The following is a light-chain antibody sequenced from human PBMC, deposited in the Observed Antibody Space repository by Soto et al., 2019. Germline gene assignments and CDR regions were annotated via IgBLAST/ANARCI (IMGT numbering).Light chain of an antibody. CDR2: DAS. V-gene: IGKV3-11*01. Sequence: EIVLTQSPATLSLSPGERATLSCRASQSVSSYLAWYQQKPGQAPRLLIYDASNRATGIPDRFSGSGSGTDFTLTITRLEPEDFAVYYCQQYDSLPRTFGQGTKVDIK. CDR3: QQYDSLPRT. CDR1: QSVSSY. J-gene: IGKJ1*01.